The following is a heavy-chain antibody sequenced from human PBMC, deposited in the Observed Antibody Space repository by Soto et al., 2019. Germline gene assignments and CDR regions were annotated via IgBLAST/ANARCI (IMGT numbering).Heavy chain of an antibody. CDR2: IYYSGST. CDR1: GGSISSSSYY. V-gene: IGHV4-39*01. CDR3: AMQMYGDYVGYFDP. J-gene: IGHJ5*02. D-gene: IGHD4-17*01. Sequence: SETLSLTCTVSGGSISSSSYYWGWIRQPPGKGLEWIGSIYYSGSTHYNPSLKSRVTISADTSKNQFSLKLTSLTAADTAVYYCAMQMYGDYVGYFDPLGQGIQFTVSS.